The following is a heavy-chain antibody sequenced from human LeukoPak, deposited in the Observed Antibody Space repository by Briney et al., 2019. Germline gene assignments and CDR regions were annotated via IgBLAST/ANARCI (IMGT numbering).Heavy chain of an antibody. CDR1: GGSVSSGRYY. D-gene: IGHD1-26*01. CDR3: ARGDRVGASGYYFDY. V-gene: IGHV4-61*01. CDR2: IYYSGTT. Sequence: SETLSLTCTVSGGSVSSGRYYWSAIRQPPGKGLGCIRYIYYSGTTSYTPSLKSRVTMSVDTANNQFSLKLSSVTAADTAVYYCARGDRVGASGYYFDYWGQGMLVTVSS. J-gene: IGHJ4*02.